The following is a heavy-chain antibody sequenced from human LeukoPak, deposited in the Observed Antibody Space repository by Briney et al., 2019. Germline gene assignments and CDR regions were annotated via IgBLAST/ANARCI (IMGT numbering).Heavy chain of an antibody. CDR1: GFTFSSYG. CDR2: IRYDGSNK. J-gene: IGHJ6*03. V-gene: IGHV3-30*02. Sequence: GRSLRLSCAASGFTFSSYGMHWVRQAPGKGLEWVAFIRYDGSNKYYADSVKGRFTISRDNSKNTLYLQMNSPRAEDTAVYYCAKDSAVFGSGPYYYYYMDVWGKGTTVTVSS. D-gene: IGHD3-3*01. CDR3: AKDSAVFGSGPYYYYYMDV.